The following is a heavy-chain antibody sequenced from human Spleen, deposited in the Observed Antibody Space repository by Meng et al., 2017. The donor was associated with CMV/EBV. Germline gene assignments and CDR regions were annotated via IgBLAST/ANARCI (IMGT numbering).Heavy chain of an antibody. CDR2: ISYDGTKN. V-gene: IGHV3-30*04. Sequence: GESLKISCAASGFTFSTYSIHWVRQAPGKGPEWVAVISYDGTKNHHADSVKGRFTISRDNSKNTLFLQMNSLRIDDTTVYYCAREADDAHAFDIWGQGTMVTVSS. CDR3: AREADDAHAFDI. J-gene: IGHJ3*02. CDR1: GFTFSTYS. D-gene: IGHD2-2*01.